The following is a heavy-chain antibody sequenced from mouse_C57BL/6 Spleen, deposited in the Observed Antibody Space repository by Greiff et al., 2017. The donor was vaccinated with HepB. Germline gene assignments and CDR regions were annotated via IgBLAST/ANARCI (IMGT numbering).Heavy chain of an antibody. J-gene: IGHJ3*01. CDR1: GYTFTSYW. D-gene: IGHD2-4*01. CDR3: TREVNYDYDGFAY. CDR2: IYPGNSDT. Sequence: DVQLQESGTVLARPGASVKMSCKTSGYTFTSYWMHWVKQRPGQGLEWIGAIYPGNSDTSYNQKFKGKAKLTAVTSASTAYMELSSLTNEDSAVYYCTREVNYDYDGFAYWGQGTLVTVSA. V-gene: IGHV1-5*01.